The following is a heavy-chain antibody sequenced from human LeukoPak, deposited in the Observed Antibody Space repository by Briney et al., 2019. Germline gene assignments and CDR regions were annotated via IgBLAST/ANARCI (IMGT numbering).Heavy chain of an antibody. Sequence: GEALEISCKGSGYSFTSYWIAWVRQTPGKGLEWMGIIYPGDSDTRFSPSFQGRVTISADKSTSTAYLQWGSLKASDTAMYYCARLNSGYYYWGQGTLVTVSS. CDR3: ARLNSGYYY. V-gene: IGHV5-51*01. CDR1: GYSFTSYW. J-gene: IGHJ4*02. CDR2: IYPGDSDT. D-gene: IGHD5-12*01.